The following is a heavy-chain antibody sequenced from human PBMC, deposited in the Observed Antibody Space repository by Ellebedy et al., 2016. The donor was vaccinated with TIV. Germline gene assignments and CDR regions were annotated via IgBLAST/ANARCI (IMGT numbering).Heavy chain of an antibody. Sequence: SETLSLXCAVYGGSFSGYYWNWIRQPPGKGLEWIGEINHSGSTNYNPSLKSRVTISVDTSKNQFTLKLSSVTAADTAVYYCARDRRQQLVPRGWFDPWGQGTLVTVSS. CDR1: GGSFSGYY. J-gene: IGHJ5*02. CDR3: ARDRRQQLVPRGWFDP. D-gene: IGHD6-13*01. V-gene: IGHV4-34*09. CDR2: INHSGST.